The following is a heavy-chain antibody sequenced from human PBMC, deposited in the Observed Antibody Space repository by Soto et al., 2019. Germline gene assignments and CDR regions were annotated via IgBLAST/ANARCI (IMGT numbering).Heavy chain of an antibody. CDR2: IIPIFGTT. CDR3: ARDRTDSGYDTSWLDP. V-gene: IGHV1-69*06. D-gene: IGHD5-12*01. J-gene: IGHJ5*02. Sequence: SVKVSCKASGGTFGSDAITWVRQAPGQGLEWVGRIIPIFGTTNYAQNLQGRVTISADKSTLTSYMELHSLTSDDTALYYCARDRTDSGYDTSWLDPWGQGTTVTVYS. CDR1: GGTFGSDA.